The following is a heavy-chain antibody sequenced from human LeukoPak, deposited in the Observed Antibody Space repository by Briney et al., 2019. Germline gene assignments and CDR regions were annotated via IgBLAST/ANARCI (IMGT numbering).Heavy chain of an antibody. CDR3: TRDEATGWFDP. V-gene: IGHV1-46*01. D-gene: IGHD5-24*01. CDR2: LNPSSGST. CDR1: GYTFTNYY. Sequence: ASVKVSCKASGYTFTNYYMHWVRQAPGQGLEWMGILNPSSGSTAYAQRFQGRVTMTRDTSTSTVYMELSSLRSEDTAVYYCTRDEATGWFDPWGQGTLVIVFS. J-gene: IGHJ5*02.